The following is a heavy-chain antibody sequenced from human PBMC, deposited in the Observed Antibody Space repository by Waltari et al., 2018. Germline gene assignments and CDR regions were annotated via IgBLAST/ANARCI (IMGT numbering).Heavy chain of an antibody. J-gene: IGHJ5*02. CDR2: MNPNSGNT. CDR3: ARAFRSSWFGAWLDP. CDR1: GYTFISHD. Sequence: QVQLVQSGAEVKKPGASVKVSCKASGYTFISHDINWVRQATGQGLAWMGWMNPNSGNTGYAQKFQGRVTMTRNTSISTAYMELSSLRSDDTAVYYCARAFRSSWFGAWLDPWGQGTLVTVSS. D-gene: IGHD3-10*01. V-gene: IGHV1-8*01.